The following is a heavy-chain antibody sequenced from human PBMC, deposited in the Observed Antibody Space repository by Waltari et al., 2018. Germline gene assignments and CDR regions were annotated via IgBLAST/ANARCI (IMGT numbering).Heavy chain of an antibody. V-gene: IGHV1-2*06. D-gene: IGHD4-17*01. J-gene: IGHJ4*02. CDR1: GYTFTGYY. CDR2: INPNSGGT. CDR3: ARGLPGDYMPTHDY. Sequence: QVQLVQSGAEVKKPGASVKVSCKASGYTFTGYYMHWVRQAPGQGLEWMGRINPNSGGTNYAQKFQGRVTITADESTSTAYMELSSLRSEDTAVYYCARGLPGDYMPTHDYWGQGTLVTVSS.